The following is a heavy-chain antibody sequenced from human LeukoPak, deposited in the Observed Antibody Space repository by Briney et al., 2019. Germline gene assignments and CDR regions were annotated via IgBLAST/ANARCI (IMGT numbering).Heavy chain of an antibody. D-gene: IGHD6-19*01. Sequence: PGRSLRLSCAASGFTFSSYGMHWVRQAPGKGLEWVAVISYDGSNKYYADSVKGRFTISRDNSKNTLYLQMNSLRAEDTAVYYCAKGGAYGYSSGCPEDYWGQGTLVTVSS. CDR2: ISYDGSNK. CDR1: GFTFSSYG. CDR3: AKGGAYGYSSGCPEDY. V-gene: IGHV3-30*18. J-gene: IGHJ4*02.